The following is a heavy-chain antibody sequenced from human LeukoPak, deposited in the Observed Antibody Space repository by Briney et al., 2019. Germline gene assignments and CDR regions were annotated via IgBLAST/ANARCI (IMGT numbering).Heavy chain of an antibody. CDR2: IASDGSST. D-gene: IGHD4-23*01. Sequence: GGSLRLSGAASGFTFSSYWMNWVRQAPGKGLVWVSRIASDGSSTTYADSVKGRLSISRDNAKNTLYLQMNSLRVEDTAVYYCARGRPHGNDYWGQGTLVTVSS. V-gene: IGHV3-74*01. CDR3: ARGRPHGNDY. CDR1: GFTFSSYW. J-gene: IGHJ4*02.